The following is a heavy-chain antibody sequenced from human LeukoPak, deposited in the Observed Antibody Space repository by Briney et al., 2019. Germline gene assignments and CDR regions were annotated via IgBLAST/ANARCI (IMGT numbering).Heavy chain of an antibody. V-gene: IGHV4-61*02. J-gene: IGHJ4*02. CDR2: IYTSGST. CDR1: GGSISSSSYY. CDR3: ARVAYNYDILTGYYSYFDY. D-gene: IGHD3-9*01. Sequence: KPSETLSLTCTVSGGSISSSSYYWSWIRQPAGKGLEWIGRIYTSGSTNYNPSLKSRVTISVDTSKNQFSLKLSSVTAADTAVYYCARVAYNYDILTGYYSYFDYWGQGTLVTVSS.